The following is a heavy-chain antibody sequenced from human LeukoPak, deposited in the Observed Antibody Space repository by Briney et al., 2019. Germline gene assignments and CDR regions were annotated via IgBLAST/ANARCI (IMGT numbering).Heavy chain of an antibody. J-gene: IGHJ2*01. CDR1: GDSVSSNSAA. Sequence: SQTLSLTCAISGDSVSSNSAAWNWIRQSPSRGLEWLGRTYYRSKWYNDYTVSVKSRITINPDTSKDQFSLQLNSVTPEDTAVYYCARAGWGSLVWYFDLWGRGTLVTVSS. V-gene: IGHV6-1*01. CDR3: ARAGWGSLVWYFDL. CDR2: TYYRSKWYN. D-gene: IGHD7-27*01.